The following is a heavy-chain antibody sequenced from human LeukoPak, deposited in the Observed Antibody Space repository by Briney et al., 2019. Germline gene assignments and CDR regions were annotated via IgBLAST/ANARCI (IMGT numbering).Heavy chain of an antibody. CDR2: ISSSSSYI. V-gene: IGHV3-21*01. CDR3: AREIYYDSSGYYPY. CDR1: GLTFSSNS. Sequence: GGSLRLSCAASGLTFSSNSMNWVRQAPGKGLEWVSSISSSSSYIYYADSVKGRFTISRDNAKNSLYLQMNSLRSEDTAVYYCAREIYYDSSGYYPYWGQGTLVTVSS. J-gene: IGHJ4*02. D-gene: IGHD3-22*01.